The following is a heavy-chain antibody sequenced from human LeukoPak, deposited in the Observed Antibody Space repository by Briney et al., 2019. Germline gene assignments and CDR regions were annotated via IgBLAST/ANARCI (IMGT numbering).Heavy chain of an antibody. CDR2: ISSSSSYI. Sequence: GGSLSLSCAASGFTFSNYTMNWVRQAPGQGLEWVSSISSSSSYIYYADSMQGRFTISRDNAKNSLCLQMNSLRAEDTAVYYCVSVPYYYHSCFWGQGTLVTVSS. V-gene: IGHV3-21*01. J-gene: IGHJ4*02. CDR3: VSVPYYYHSCF. CDR1: GFTFSNYT. D-gene: IGHD3-22*01.